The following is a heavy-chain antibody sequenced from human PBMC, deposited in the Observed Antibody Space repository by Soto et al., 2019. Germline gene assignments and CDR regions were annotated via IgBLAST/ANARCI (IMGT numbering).Heavy chain of an antibody. V-gene: IGHV4-34*01. CDR1: VGSFSGYY. D-gene: IGHD3-3*01. J-gene: IGHJ5*02. CDR2: IDHSGYT. CDR3: ARVRDWFDP. Sequence: PSETLSLTCAVYVGSFSGYYWNWIRQPPGKGLEWIGEIDHSGYTNYNPSLKSRVTISVDTSKNQFSLRLTSVTAADTAVYYCARVRDWFDPWGQGTLVSLSS.